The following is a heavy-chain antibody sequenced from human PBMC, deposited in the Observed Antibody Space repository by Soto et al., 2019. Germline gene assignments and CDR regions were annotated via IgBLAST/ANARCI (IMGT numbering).Heavy chain of an antibody. CDR3: GSGRDSSSYHGMDV. CDR1: GGTFSSYA. J-gene: IGHJ6*02. V-gene: IGHV1-69*01. CDR2: ILPIFGAA. D-gene: IGHD3-22*01. Sequence: QVQLVQSGAEVKKPGSSVKVSCKASGGTFSSYAISWVRQAPGQGLEWMGGILPIFGAADYEQKFQGRVTISADESTSTVYLELSSLTSEDTAAYYCGSGRDSSSYHGMDVWGQGTTVSVSS.